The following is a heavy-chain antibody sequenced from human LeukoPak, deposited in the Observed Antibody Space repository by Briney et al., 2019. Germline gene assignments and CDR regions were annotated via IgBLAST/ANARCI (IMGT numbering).Heavy chain of an antibody. J-gene: IGHJ5*02. CDR3: AWGDSSGYPFDP. CDR1: GVSISTGNYY. V-gene: IGHV4-61*02. CDR2: IYTTGGTSGST. D-gene: IGHD3-22*01. Sequence: SQTLSLTCTVSGVSISTGNYYRSWIRQPAGKRLEYIGRIYTTGGTSGSTYYNPSLKSRVTISVDTSKNQFSLKLSSVTAADTAVYYCAWGDSSGYPFDPWGQGTLVTVSS.